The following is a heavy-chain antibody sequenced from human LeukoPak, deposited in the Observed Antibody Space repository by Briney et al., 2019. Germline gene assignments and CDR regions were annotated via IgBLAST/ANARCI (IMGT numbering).Heavy chain of an antibody. V-gene: IGHV4-30-4*01. CDR2: IYYSGST. CDR3: ARARYGSGSSGYFDL. J-gene: IGHJ2*01. D-gene: IGHD3-10*01. Sequence: PSETLSLTCTVSGGSISSGDYYWSWIRQPPGKGLEWTGYIYYSGSTYYNPSLKSRVTISVDTSKNQFSLKLSSVTAADTAVYYCARARYGSGSSGYFDLWGRGTLVTVSS. CDR1: GGSISSGDYY.